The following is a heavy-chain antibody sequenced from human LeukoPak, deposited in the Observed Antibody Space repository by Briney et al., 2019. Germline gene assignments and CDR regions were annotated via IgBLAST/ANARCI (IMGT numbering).Heavy chain of an antibody. CDR2: IYYSGST. CDR1: GGSISSYY. Sequence: SETLSLTCTVSGGSISSYYWSWIRQPPGKGLEWIGYIYYSGSTNYNPSLKSRVTISVDTSKNQFSLKLSSVTAADTAVYYCASMRYRVGALPTYWGQGTLVTVSS. J-gene: IGHJ4*02. V-gene: IGHV4-59*08. D-gene: IGHD1-26*01. CDR3: ASMRYRVGALPTY.